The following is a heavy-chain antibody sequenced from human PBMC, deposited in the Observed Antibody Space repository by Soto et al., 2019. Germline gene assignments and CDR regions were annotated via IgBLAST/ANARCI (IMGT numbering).Heavy chain of an antibody. CDR3: WGYCSGGSCYYNDY. Sequence: GGSLRLPCAASGFTFSSYGMHWVRQAPGKGLEWVAVISYDGSNKYYADSVKGRFTISRDNSKNTLYLQMNSLRAEDTAVYYCWGYCSGGSCYYNDYWGQGTLVTVSS. D-gene: IGHD2-15*01. CDR1: GFTFSSYG. V-gene: IGHV3-30*03. CDR2: ISYDGSNK. J-gene: IGHJ4*02.